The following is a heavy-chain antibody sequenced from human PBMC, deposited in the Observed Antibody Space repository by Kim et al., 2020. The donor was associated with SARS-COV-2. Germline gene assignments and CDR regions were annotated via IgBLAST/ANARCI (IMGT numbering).Heavy chain of an antibody. CDR1: GGSISSSSYY. J-gene: IGHJ6*03. CDR2: IYYSGST. Sequence: SETLSLTCTVSGGSISSSSYYWGWIRQPPGKGLEWIGSIYYSGSTYYNPSLKSRVTISVDTSKNQFSLKLSSVTAADTAVYYCARHGRHPPAALYYYYYMDVWGKGTTVTVSS. V-gene: IGHV4-39*01. D-gene: IGHD2-2*01. CDR3: ARHGRHPPAALYYYYYMDV.